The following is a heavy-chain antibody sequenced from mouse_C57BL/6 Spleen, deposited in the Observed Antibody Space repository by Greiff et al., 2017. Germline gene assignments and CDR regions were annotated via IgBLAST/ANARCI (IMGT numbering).Heavy chain of an antibody. CDR3: AREGIPYYYGKGYFDD. CDR2: IYPRSGNT. CDR1: GYTFTSYG. V-gene: IGHV1-81*01. Sequence: VQLQQSGAELARPGASVKLSCKASGYTFTSYGISWVKQRTGQGLEWIGEIYPRSGNTYYNEKFKGKATLTADKSSSTAYMELRSLTSEDSAVYFCAREGIPYYYGKGYFDDWGQGTTLTVSS. J-gene: IGHJ2*01. D-gene: IGHD1-1*01.